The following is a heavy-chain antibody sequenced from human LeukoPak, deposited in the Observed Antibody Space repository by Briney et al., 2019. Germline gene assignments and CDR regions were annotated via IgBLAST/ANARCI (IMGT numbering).Heavy chain of an antibody. CDR3: AKGGWFDS. CDR2: ILGTGGGGAP. CDR1: RYTFTITA. V-gene: IGHV3-23*01. J-gene: IGHJ5*01. Sequence: RGSPRLSRAPSRYTFTITAMTCASPTLGGRRWWGSAILGTGGGGAPYYADPVKGRFTISLDDYNNTVYMQTCSLRARGTAVYYCAKGGWFDSWGAGTLVTVSS.